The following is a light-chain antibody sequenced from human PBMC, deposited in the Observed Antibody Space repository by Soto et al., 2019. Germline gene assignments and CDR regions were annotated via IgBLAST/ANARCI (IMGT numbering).Light chain of an antibody. Sequence: DIQMTQSPSTLSASVGDRVTVTCRASQSVRDWVAWYQQQAGRAPRLLIYKASSLQSGVPSRFSGGGFGTEFTLTVSSLQPDDFASYYCQQYYSYSPLTFGGGTKV. CDR3: QQYYSYSPLT. J-gene: IGKJ4*01. V-gene: IGKV1-5*03. CDR1: QSVRDW. CDR2: KAS.